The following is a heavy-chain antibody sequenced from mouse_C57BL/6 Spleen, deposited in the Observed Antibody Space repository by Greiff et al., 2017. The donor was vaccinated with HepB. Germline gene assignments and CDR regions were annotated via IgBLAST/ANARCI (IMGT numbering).Heavy chain of an antibody. V-gene: IGHV1-82*01. Sequence: QVQLQQSGPELVKPGASVKISCKASGYAFSSSWMNWVKQRPGKGLEWIGRIYPGDGDTNYNGKFKGKATLTADKSSSTAYMQLSSLTSEDSAVYFCARPPYYYGSSYGYFDYWGQGTTLTVSS. J-gene: IGHJ2*01. D-gene: IGHD1-1*01. CDR1: GYAFSSSW. CDR2: IYPGDGDT. CDR3: ARPPYYYGSSYGYFDY.